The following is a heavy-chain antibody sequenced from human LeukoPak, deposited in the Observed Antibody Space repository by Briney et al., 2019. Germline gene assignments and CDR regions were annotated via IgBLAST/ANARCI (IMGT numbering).Heavy chain of an antibody. V-gene: IGHV3-30-3*01. CDR3: ARAAHTTYVLGRYYYYAMDV. CDR1: GFTFSSYT. D-gene: IGHD3-10*01. J-gene: IGHJ6*02. Sequence: GGSLRLSCAASGFTFSSYTMDWVRQAPGKGLEWVARISYAGSNNYYADSVEGRFTISSDNPKNTLYLQMDSLRAEDTAVYYCARAAHTTYVLGRYYYYAMDVWGQGTTVTVSS. CDR2: ISYAGSNN.